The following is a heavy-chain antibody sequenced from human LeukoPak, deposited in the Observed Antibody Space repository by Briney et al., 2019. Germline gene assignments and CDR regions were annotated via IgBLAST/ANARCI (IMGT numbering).Heavy chain of an antibody. CDR1: GGSISSYY. CDR3: ARAQTYCSGGSCHLRPFFDY. D-gene: IGHD2-15*01. J-gene: IGHJ4*02. CDR2: IYYSGST. V-gene: IGHV4-59*01. Sequence: SETLSLTCTVSGGSISSYYWSWIRQPPGKGLEWIGYIYYSGSTNYNPSLKRRVTISVDTSKNQFSLKLSSVTAADTAVYYCARAQTYCSGGSCHLRPFFDYWGQGTLVTVAS.